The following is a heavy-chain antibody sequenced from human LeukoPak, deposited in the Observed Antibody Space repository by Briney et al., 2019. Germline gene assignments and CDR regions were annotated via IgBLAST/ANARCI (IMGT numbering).Heavy chain of an antibody. J-gene: IGHJ4*02. CDR3: AKDSSGYYWDY. Sequence: QPGGSLRLSCAASGFTFDDYAMHWVRQAPGKGLEWVSLISWDGGSTYYADSVKGRFTISRDNSKNYLYLQMNSLRAEDTALYYCAKDSSGYYWDYWGQGTLVTVSS. CDR1: GFTFDDYA. CDR2: ISWDGGST. D-gene: IGHD3-22*01. V-gene: IGHV3-43D*03.